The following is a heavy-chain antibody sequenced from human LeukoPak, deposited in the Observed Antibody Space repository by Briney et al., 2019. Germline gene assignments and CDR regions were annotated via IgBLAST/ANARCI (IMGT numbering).Heavy chain of an antibody. D-gene: IGHD3-22*01. Sequence: PGRALRLSCAASGXTFDSYAMHWVRQTPGKGLEWVALISYDGSQKYYADSVKGRFTISRDISKSTLYLQVNNLRAEDTAIYYCARGGSHERIGYSRYFDYWGQGTLVAVSS. V-gene: IGHV3-30*03. CDR2: ISYDGSQK. CDR1: GXTFDSYA. J-gene: IGHJ4*02. CDR3: ARGGSHERIGYSRYFDY.